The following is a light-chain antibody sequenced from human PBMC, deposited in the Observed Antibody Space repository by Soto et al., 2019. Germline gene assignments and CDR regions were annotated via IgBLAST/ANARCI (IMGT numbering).Light chain of an antibody. CDR3: CSYAGSNYV. CDR2: EVS. J-gene: IGLJ1*01. CDR1: SSDVGNYNL. V-gene: IGLV2-23*02. Sequence: QSVLTQPASVSGSPGQSITISCTGTSSDVGNYNLVSWYQHHPGKAPKLMIYEVSKRPSGVSNGFSGSKSGDTASLTISGLQAEDEADYYCCSYAGSNYVFGTGTKLTVL.